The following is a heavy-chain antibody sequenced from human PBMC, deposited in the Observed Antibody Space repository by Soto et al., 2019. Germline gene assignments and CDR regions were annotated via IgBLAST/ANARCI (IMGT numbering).Heavy chain of an antibody. CDR2: ISSSSSYI. J-gene: IGHJ6*02. CDR3: ATWKIPSIAAPGGDYYYYYGMDV. CDR1: GFTFSSYS. V-gene: IGHV3-21*01. Sequence: GGSLRLSCAASGFTFSSYSMNWVRQAPGKGLEWVSSISSSSSYIYYADSVKGRFTISRDNAKNSLYLQMNSLRAEDTAVYYCATWKIPSIAAPGGDYYYYYGMDVWGQGTTVTVSS. D-gene: IGHD6-6*01.